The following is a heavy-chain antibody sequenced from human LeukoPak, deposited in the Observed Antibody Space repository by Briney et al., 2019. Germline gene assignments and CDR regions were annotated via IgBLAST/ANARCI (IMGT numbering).Heavy chain of an antibody. Sequence: PSETLSLTCAVSGGSISSGGYSWSWIRQPPGKGLEWIGYIYHSGSTYYNPSLKSRVTISVDTSKNRFSLRLSSVTAADTAVYYCARGGPSLGVDYWGQGTLVTVSS. D-gene: IGHD5/OR15-5a*01. CDR2: IYHSGST. CDR3: ARGGPSLGVDY. V-gene: IGHV4-30-2*01. J-gene: IGHJ4*02. CDR1: GGSISSGGYS.